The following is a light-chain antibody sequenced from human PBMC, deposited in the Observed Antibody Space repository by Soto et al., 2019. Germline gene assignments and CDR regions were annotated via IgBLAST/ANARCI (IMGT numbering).Light chain of an antibody. CDR2: GNT. CDR3: QSYDKSLSGRVV. CDR1: SSNIGAGYD. J-gene: IGLJ2*01. V-gene: IGLV1-40*01. Sequence: QSMLTQPPSVSGAPGQRVTISCTGSSSNIGAGYDVHWYQQLPGTAPKFLIYGNTNRPSGVPDRFSGSKSGTSASLAITGLQAEDEADYYCQSYDKSLSGRVVLGGGTKLTVL.